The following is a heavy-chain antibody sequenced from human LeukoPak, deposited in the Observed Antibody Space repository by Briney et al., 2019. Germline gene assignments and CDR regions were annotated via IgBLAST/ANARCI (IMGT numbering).Heavy chain of an antibody. V-gene: IGHV4-34*01. CDR3: ARWVAWKYGMDV. J-gene: IGHJ6*02. D-gene: IGHD1-1*01. Sequence: GSLRLSCAASGLTFSSYAMIWVRQPPGKGLEWIAEINHRGTTHYNPSLKSRVNISADTSKNQFSLHLDSVTAADTAVYYCARWVAWKYGMDVWGQGTTVTVSS. CDR1: GLTFSSYA. CDR2: INHRGTT.